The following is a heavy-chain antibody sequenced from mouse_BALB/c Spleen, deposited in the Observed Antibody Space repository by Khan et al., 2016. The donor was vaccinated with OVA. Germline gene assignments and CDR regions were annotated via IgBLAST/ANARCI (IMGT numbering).Heavy chain of an antibody. D-gene: IGHD1-2*01. J-gene: IGHJ3*01. V-gene: IGHV1-77*01. CDR3: ARRNYFGYTFAY. CDR2: ISPGSGDT. Sequence: QVRLQQSGAELARPGASVKLSCTASGYTFTDYYINWVKQRTGQGLEWIGEISPGSGDTYYHERFMGKATLTAEKSSSTAYMQLSSLTSEASAVYFCARRNYFGYTFAYWGQGTLVTVAA. CDR1: GYTFTDYY.